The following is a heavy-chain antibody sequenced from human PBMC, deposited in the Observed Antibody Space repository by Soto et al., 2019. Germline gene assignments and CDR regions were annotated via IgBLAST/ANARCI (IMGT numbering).Heavy chain of an antibody. V-gene: IGHV4-34*01. D-gene: IGHD3-10*01. Sequence: SETLSLTCAVYGGSFSGYYWSWIRQPPGKGLEWIGEINHSGSTNYNPSLKSRVTISVDTSKNQFSLKLSSVTAADTAVYYCARGGRRFHFQHWGQGTLVTVSS. CDR2: INHSGST. J-gene: IGHJ1*01. CDR1: GGSFSGYY. CDR3: ARGGRRFHFQH.